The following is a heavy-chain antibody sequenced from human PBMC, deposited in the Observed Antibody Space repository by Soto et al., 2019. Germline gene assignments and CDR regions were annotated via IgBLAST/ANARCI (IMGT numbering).Heavy chain of an antibody. Sequence: QVQLVESGGGVGQPGTSLRLSGAASGLTFNTYAMNWIRLTPGKGLEWVAVISNDGSNKYYADSVKGRFTISRDNSKNTVYLQMNSLRGEDTGVYYCASGRGYCSESSCSYFDYFQHWGQGALVIVSS. CDR3: ASGRGYCSESSCSYFDYFQH. CDR1: GLTFNTYA. CDR2: ISNDGSNK. V-gene: IGHV3-30*03. J-gene: IGHJ1*01. D-gene: IGHD2-2*01.